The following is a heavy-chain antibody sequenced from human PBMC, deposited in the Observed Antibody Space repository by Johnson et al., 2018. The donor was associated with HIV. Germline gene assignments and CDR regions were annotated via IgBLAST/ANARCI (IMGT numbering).Heavy chain of an antibody. D-gene: IGHD6-19*01. V-gene: IGHV3-23*04. J-gene: IGHJ3*02. Sequence: VQLVASGGGLVQPGGSLSLSCAASGFTFSSYAMHWVRHPTGKGLEWVSAISGSGGSTYYAVSVQGRFTISRDNSKNTLYLQMNSLREEDTALYYCAKEKGGIGWYLQAFDIWGQGTMVTVSS. CDR3: AKEKGGIGWYLQAFDI. CDR1: GFTFSSYA. CDR2: ISGSGGST.